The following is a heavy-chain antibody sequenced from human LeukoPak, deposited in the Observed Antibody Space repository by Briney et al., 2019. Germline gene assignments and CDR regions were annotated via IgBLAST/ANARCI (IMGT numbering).Heavy chain of an antibody. CDR1: GGTFSSYA. V-gene: IGHV1-69*13. CDR3: ARVQLRSIAAAGTGLFDY. Sequence: ASVKVSCKASGGTFSSYAISWARQAPGQGLEWMGGVMPIFGTANYAQKFQGRVTITADESTSTAYMELSSLRSEDTAVYYCARVQLRSIAAAGTGLFDYWGRGTLVTVSS. J-gene: IGHJ4*02. CDR2: VMPIFGTA. D-gene: IGHD6-13*01.